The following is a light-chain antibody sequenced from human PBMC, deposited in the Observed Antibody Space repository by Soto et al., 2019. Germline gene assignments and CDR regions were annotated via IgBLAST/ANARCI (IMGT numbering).Light chain of an antibody. CDR2: LEGGGIY. CDR1: TAHSSYT. CDR3: FSFTTDWTHV. Sequence: QPVLTQSSSASASLGSSVKLTCSLNTAHSSYTIAWHQQQPGKAPRFLMKLEGGGIYNKGSGIPDRFSGSSSGADRYLTISNLQPEDEADYFCFSFTTDWTHVFGTGTKLTVL. J-gene: IGLJ1*01. V-gene: IGLV4-60*03.